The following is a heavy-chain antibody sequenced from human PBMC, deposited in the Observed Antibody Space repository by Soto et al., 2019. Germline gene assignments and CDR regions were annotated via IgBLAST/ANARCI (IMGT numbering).Heavy chain of an antibody. V-gene: IGHV4-59*11. J-gene: IGHJ6*02. CDR2: IYYSGST. D-gene: IGHD2-2*01. Sequence: PGGSLRLSCTTSGFAFVDHGMSWVRQAPGKGLEWIGYIYYSGSTNYNPSLKSRVTISVDTSKNQFSLKLSSVTAADTAVYYCARGSYCSSTSCYSLYYYYYYGMDVWGQGTTVTVSS. CDR1: GFAFVDHG. CDR3: ARGSYCSSTSCYSLYYYYYYGMDV.